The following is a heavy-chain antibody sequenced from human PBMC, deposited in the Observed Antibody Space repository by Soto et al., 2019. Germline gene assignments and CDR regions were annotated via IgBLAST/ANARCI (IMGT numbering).Heavy chain of an antibody. D-gene: IGHD5-18*01. J-gene: IGHJ3*02. Sequence: QVQLVQSGAEVKKPGSSVKVSCKASGGTFSSYAISWVRQAPGQGLEWMGGIIPIFGTANYAQKFQGRVTIPADESTSTAYMGLSRLRSEDTAVYYCARDGIGYSYGTGGPDAFDIWGQGTMVTVSS. CDR1: GGTFSSYA. CDR3: ARDGIGYSYGTGGPDAFDI. CDR2: IIPIFGTA. V-gene: IGHV1-69*12.